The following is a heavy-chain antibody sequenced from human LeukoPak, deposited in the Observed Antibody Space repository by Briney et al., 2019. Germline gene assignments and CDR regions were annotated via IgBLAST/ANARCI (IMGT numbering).Heavy chain of an antibody. J-gene: IGHJ5*02. CDR1: GFTFSDYY. Sequence: GGSLRLSRTASGFTFSDYYMTWIRQAPGKGLELVSHISSGGYTIHYADSVKGRFTISRDNAENSLYLQMDSLRAEETAVYYCARGKRGEGWVSWLDPWGQGTLVTVSS. V-gene: IGHV3-11*01. CDR3: ARGKRGEGWVSWLDP. CDR2: ISSGGYTI. D-gene: IGHD3-16*01.